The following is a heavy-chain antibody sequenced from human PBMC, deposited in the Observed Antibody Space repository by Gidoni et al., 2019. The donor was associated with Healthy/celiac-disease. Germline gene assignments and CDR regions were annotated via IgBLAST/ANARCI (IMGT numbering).Heavy chain of an antibody. CDR2: IIPIFGTA. Sequence: QVQLVQSGDEVTKPGSSVKVSCTASGGTSSSYAISLVRQAPGQGLAWMGGIIPIFGTANYAQKFQGRVTITADESTSTAYMELSSLRSEDTAGYYCAREASIAAAGTGDAFDIWGQGTMVTVSS. J-gene: IGHJ3*02. D-gene: IGHD6-13*01. CDR3: AREASIAAAGTGDAFDI. V-gene: IGHV1-69*01. CDR1: GGTSSSYA.